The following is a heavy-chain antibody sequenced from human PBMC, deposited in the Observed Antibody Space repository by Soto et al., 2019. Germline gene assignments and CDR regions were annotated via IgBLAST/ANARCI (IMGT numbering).Heavy chain of an antibody. CDR1: GFTFSSYW. Sequence: GGSLRLSCAASGFTFSSYWMSWVRQAPGKGLEWVANIKQDGSEKYYADSVKGRFTISRDNSKNTLYLQMNSLRAEDTAVYYCAKDAVAAGPPDYWGQGTLVTVSS. J-gene: IGHJ4*02. V-gene: IGHV3-7*01. D-gene: IGHD6-13*01. CDR2: IKQDGSEK. CDR3: AKDAVAAGPPDY.